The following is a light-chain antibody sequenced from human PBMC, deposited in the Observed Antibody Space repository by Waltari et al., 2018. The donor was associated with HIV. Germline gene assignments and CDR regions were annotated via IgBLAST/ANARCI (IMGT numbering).Light chain of an antibody. CDR2: AAS. J-gene: IGKJ1*01. CDR1: QTGNTF. Sequence: DIQMTQSPSSLYASVGDRVTITCRASQTGNTFLNWYQQKPGKAPRLLIYAASSLQSGVPSRFGGAGSGTDFTLTISSLHPEDFGTYYCQQSYSNPRTFGQGTKVE. CDR3: QQSYSNPRT. V-gene: IGKV1-39*01.